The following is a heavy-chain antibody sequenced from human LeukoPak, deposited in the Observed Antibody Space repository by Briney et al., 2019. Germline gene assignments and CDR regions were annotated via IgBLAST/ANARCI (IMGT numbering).Heavy chain of an antibody. CDR1: GGSINSGSYY. J-gene: IGHJ6*03. CDR2: IYATRST. Sequence: PSETLSLTCNVSGGSINSGSYYWGWIRQPAGKELQWFRRIYATRSTDYNPSLKSRVAISVDTSKHQFSLKLSSVSAAVTAVYYCARDYGDYAWYGAVKYYYYYMDVWGKGTTVTGSS. V-gene: IGHV4-61*02. D-gene: IGHD4-17*01. CDR3: ARDYGDYAWYGAVKYYYYYMDV.